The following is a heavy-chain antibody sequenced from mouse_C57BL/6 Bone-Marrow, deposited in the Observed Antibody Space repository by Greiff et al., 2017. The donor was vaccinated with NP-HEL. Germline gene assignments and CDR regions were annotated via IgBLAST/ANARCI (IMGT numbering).Heavy chain of an antibody. D-gene: IGHD1-1*01. CDR1: GFNIKDDY. V-gene: IGHV14-4*01. CDR3: TTLYYGSSPFAY. J-gene: IGHJ3*01. Sequence: EVQLVESGAELVRPGASVTLSCTASGFNIKDDYMHWVKQRPEQGLEWIGWIDPENGDTEYASKFQGKATITADTSSNTAYLQLSSLTSEDTAVYYCTTLYYGSSPFAYWGQGTLVTVSA. CDR2: IDPENGDT.